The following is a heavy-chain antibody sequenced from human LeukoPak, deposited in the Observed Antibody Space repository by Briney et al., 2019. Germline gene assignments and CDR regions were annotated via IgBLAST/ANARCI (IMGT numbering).Heavy chain of an antibody. CDR1: GYTFTNYA. D-gene: IGHD3-3*01. J-gene: IGHJ4*02. CDR2: INAGNGNT. V-gene: IGHV1-3*01. Sequence: ASVKVSCKASGYTFTNYAIHWVRQAPGQRPEWMGWINAGNGNTEYSQRFQGRVTITRDKSANTAYMELSSLRSEDTAVYYCARGIWSSHKADYYLDHWGQGTLVTVSS. CDR3: ARGIWSSHKADYYLDH.